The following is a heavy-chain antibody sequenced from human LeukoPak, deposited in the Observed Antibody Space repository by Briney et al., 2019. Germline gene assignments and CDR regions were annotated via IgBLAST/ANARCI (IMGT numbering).Heavy chain of an antibody. CDR3: ARDSGYDYLSWYYGMDV. J-gene: IGHJ6*02. CDR1: GFTFSSYW. CDR2: IYYSGST. D-gene: IGHD5-12*01. V-gene: IGHV4-59*01. Sequence: KPGGSLRLSCAASGFTFSSYWMSWIRQPPGKGLEWIGYIYYSGSTNYNPSLKSRVTISVDTSKNQFSLKLSSVTAADTAVYYCARDSGYDYLSWYYGMDVWGQGTTVTVSS.